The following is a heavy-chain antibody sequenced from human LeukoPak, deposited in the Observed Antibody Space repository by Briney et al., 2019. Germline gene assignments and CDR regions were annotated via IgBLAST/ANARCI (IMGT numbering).Heavy chain of an antibody. Sequence: PSETLSLTCAVSGYSITSGYYWACIRQPPGEGLEWIGNIYHSGSIYYNASLKTRVTISVDTSKNQFSLKLSSVTAADTAVYYCARRYSNYFCDYWGQGTLVTVSS. J-gene: IGHJ4*02. CDR3: ARRYSNYFCDY. V-gene: IGHV4-38-2*01. CDR2: IYHSGSI. CDR1: GYSITSGYY. D-gene: IGHD4-11*01.